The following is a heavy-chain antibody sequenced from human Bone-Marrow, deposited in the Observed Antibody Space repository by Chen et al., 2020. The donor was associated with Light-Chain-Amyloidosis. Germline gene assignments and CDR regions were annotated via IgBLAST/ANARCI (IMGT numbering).Heavy chain of an antibody. CDR1: GGSIMSSSNF. J-gene: IGHJ4*02. V-gene: IGHV4-39*07. CDR3: ARVVPPNYGANFNS. D-gene: IGHD4-17*01. CDR2: IYYSGNT. Sequence: QLQLQESGPRLVKSSGTLSLTCTVSGGSIMSSSNFWGWLRQAPGKGLEWIGSIYYSGNTYMNSSLKNRVAMSVDTSNNQFSLRLNSVTAADTAVYSCARVVPPNYGANFNSWGQGTLVIVSS.